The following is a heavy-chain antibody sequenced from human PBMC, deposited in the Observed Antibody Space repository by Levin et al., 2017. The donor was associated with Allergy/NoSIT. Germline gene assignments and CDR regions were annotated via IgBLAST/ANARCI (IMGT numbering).Heavy chain of an antibody. J-gene: IGHJ4*02. V-gene: IGHV1-8*01. CDR1: GNTFSTYD. Sequence: GASVKVSCKASGNTFSTYDINWVRQATGQGLEWMGWMNPSSGSTGYAQKFQGRVTMTRNTSTNTVYMEVSSLRSEDTAVYFCARAVGYGRLSHWGQGTLVTVSS. D-gene: IGHD2-8*02. CDR3: ARAVGYGRLSH. CDR2: MNPSSGST.